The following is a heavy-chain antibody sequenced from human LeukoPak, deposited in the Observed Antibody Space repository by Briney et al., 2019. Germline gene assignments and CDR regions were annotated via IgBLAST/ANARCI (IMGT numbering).Heavy chain of an antibody. Sequence: GGSLRLSCAASGFTFSSYAMSWVRQAPGKGLEWVSAISGSGGSSYYADSVKGRFTISRDNSKNPPYLQMNSLRAEDTAVYYCVRGGFMHAFDIWGQGTKVTVSS. CDR2: ISGSGGSS. CDR3: VRGGFMHAFDI. D-gene: IGHD3-16*01. CDR1: GFTFSSYA. J-gene: IGHJ3*02. V-gene: IGHV3-23*01.